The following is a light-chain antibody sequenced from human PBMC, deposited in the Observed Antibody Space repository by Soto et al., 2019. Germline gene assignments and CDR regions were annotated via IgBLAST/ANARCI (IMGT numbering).Light chain of an antibody. CDR1: SSDVGGYNY. CDR2: DVS. Sequence: QSALTQPASVSGSPGQSITISCTGTSSDVGGYNYVSWYQQHPGKAPKLMIYDVSNRPSGVSNRFSGSKSGNTASLTISGLQDEDEADYYCSSYTSTNVVFGGGTKLTVL. V-gene: IGLV2-14*01. J-gene: IGLJ2*01. CDR3: SSYTSTNVV.